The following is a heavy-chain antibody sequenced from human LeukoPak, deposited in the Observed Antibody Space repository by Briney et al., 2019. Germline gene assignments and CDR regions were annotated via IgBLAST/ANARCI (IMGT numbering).Heavy chain of an antibody. D-gene: IGHD4-23*01. CDR2: VSYAGSA. Sequence: ASETLSLTCTVSGGSIRSTSYYWDWIRQPPGKGLEWIGSVSYAGSASYNPSLKSRVTVSADTSKNRFSLNLRSVNAADTATYYCARRDSSTVISRFDSWGQGTLVTVSS. V-gene: IGHV4-39*01. J-gene: IGHJ4*02. CDR3: ARRDSSTVISRFDS. CDR1: GGSIRSTSYY.